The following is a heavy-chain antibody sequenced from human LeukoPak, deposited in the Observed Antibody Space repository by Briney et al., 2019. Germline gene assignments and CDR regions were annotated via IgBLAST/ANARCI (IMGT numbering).Heavy chain of an antibody. CDR2: IRYDGSNK. V-gene: IGHV3-30*02. Sequence: GGSLRLSCAASGFTFSSYGMHWVRQAPGKGLEWVAFIRYDGSNKYYADSVKGRFTISRDNSKNTLYLQMNSLRAEDTAVYYCVWSRGCIHGVCYVGSDAFDIWGQGTMVTVSS. CDR3: VWSRGCIHGVCYVGSDAFDI. J-gene: IGHJ3*02. D-gene: IGHD2-8*01. CDR1: GFTFSSYG.